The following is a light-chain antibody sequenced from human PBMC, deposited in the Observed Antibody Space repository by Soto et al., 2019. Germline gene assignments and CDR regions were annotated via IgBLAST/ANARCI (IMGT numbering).Light chain of an antibody. CDR1: QSISSW. CDR3: QQYNSYWT. Sequence: DIQITPSPSTLSASVGDRVSIHCRASQSISSWLAWYQQKPGKAPKLLIYKASSLESGVPSGFSGSGSGTEFTLTISSLQPDDFATYYCQQYNSYWTFSQGTKVDIK. V-gene: IGKV1-5*03. CDR2: KAS. J-gene: IGKJ1*01.